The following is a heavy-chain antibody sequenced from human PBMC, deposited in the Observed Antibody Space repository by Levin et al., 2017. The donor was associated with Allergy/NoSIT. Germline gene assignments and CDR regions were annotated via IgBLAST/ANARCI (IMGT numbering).Heavy chain of an antibody. Sequence: SQTLSLTCTVSGGSISSSSYYWGWIRQPPGKGLEWIGSIYYSGSTYYNPSLKSRVTISVDTSKNQFSLKLSSVTAADTAVYYCAFIAVAGTDAFDIWGQGTMVTVSS. V-gene: IGHV4-39*01. CDR1: GGSISSSSYY. CDR3: AFIAVAGTDAFDI. CDR2: IYYSGST. D-gene: IGHD6-19*01. J-gene: IGHJ3*02.